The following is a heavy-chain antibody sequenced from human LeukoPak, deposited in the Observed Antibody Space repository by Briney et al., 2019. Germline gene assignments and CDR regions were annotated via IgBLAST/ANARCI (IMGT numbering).Heavy chain of an antibody. Sequence: PSETLSLTCTVSGGSISGTSYYWGWIRQPPGKGLEWIGSIYYSGSTHYNPSLKSRVTISVDTYKNQFSLKLSSVTAADTAVYYCARNPMPAHCGGDCYTNFDYWGQGTLVTVSS. CDR2: IYYSGST. CDR3: ARNPMPAHCGGDCYTNFDY. J-gene: IGHJ4*02. V-gene: IGHV4-39*01. D-gene: IGHD2-21*02. CDR1: GGSISGTSYY.